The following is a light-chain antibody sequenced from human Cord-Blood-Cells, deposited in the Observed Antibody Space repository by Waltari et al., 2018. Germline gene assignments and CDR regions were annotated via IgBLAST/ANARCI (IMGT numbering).Light chain of an antibody. V-gene: IGLV1-47*01. CDR2: RNN. Sequence: QSVLTQPPSASGTPGQGVTISSSGCSRNIGINYVYWHQQLPVTAPQLLIYRNNQRPSGVPDRFSGSKSGTSASLAISRLRSEDEADYYCAAWDDSLSGHVVFGGGTKLTVL. J-gene: IGLJ2*01. CDR1: SRNIGINY. CDR3: AAWDDSLSGHVV.